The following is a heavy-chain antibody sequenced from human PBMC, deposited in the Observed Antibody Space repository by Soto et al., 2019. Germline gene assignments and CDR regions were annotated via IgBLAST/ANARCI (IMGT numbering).Heavy chain of an antibody. Sequence: EVQLVESGGGLVQPGGSLRLSCVPSGFTFNSHWMHWVRQAPGKGLVRVSRINGEGSTTSYADSVRGRFTISRDNAKNTLYLQMNSLRVDDTAVYYCARDPRDGYHSPPDYWGQGTLVTVSS. D-gene: IGHD5-12*01. CDR1: GFTFNSHW. CDR3: ARDPRDGYHSPPDY. CDR2: INGEGSTT. J-gene: IGHJ4*02. V-gene: IGHV3-74*01.